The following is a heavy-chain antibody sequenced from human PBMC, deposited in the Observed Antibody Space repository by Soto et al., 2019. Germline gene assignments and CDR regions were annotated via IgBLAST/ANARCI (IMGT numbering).Heavy chain of an antibody. CDR3: AREGSAWYKEFDF. J-gene: IGHJ4*02. CDR2: INPKTGGT. V-gene: IGHV1-2*02. D-gene: IGHD6-19*01. CDR1: GDTFTDYH. Sequence: GASVKVSCKASGDTFTDYHMHWVLQSPGQGFEWMGWINPKTGGTSYARKFQGRVTMTGDTSISTVYMEVSRLTTDDTAVYYCAREGSAWYKEFDFWGQGTLVTVSS.